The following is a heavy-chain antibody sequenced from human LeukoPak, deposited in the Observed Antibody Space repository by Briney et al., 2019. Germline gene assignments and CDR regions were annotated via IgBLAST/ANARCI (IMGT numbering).Heavy chain of an antibody. V-gene: IGHV3-23*01. CDR3: ARSIAARRPPYYYYYGMDV. J-gene: IGHJ6*02. Sequence: GGSLRLSCAASGFTFSSYAMSWVRQAPGKGPEWVSAISGSGGSTYYADSVKGRFTISRDNSKNTLYLQMNSLRAEDTAVHYCARSIAARRPPYYYYYGMDVWSQGTTVTVSS. CDR2: ISGSGGST. CDR1: GFTFSSYA. D-gene: IGHD6-6*01.